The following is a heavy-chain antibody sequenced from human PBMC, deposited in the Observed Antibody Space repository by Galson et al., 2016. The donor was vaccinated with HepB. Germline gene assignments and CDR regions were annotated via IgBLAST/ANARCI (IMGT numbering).Heavy chain of an antibody. CDR3: ARSTNYYESSGYPDIGFDY. CDR2: INPSSGGT. CDR1: GYTFTGYY. D-gene: IGHD3-22*01. Sequence: SVKVSCKASGYTFTGYYMHWVRQAPGQGLKWMGWINPSSGGTNYVQKFQGWVTMTRGTSISTVYMELRRLRSDDTAVYYCARSTNYYESSGYPDIGFDYWGQGALVTVSS. V-gene: IGHV1-2*04. J-gene: IGHJ4*02.